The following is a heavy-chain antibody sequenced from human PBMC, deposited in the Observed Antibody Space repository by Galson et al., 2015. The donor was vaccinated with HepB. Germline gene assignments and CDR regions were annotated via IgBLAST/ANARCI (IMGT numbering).Heavy chain of an antibody. J-gene: IGHJ4*02. Sequence: ETLSLTCTVSGGSISSSSYYWGWIRQPPGKGLEWIGSIYYSGSTYYNPSLKSRVTISVDTSKNQFSLKLSSVTAADTAVYYCARLGSLAGWVDDSSGYYHFDYWGQGTLVTVSS. CDR2: IYYSGST. D-gene: IGHD3-22*01. CDR3: ARLGSLAGWVDDSSGYYHFDY. V-gene: IGHV4-39*01. CDR1: GGSISSSSYY.